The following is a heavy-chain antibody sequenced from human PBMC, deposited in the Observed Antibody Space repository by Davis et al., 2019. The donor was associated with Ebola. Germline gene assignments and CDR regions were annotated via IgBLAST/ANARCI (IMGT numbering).Heavy chain of an antibody. CDR2: IYHSGST. J-gene: IGHJ4*02. Sequence: SETLSLTCTVSGDSMSPYYWSWIRQSPGKGLEWIGHIYHSGSTNYNPSLKSRVTISRDTSKNQFSLKVNSVAAADTAMYYCARQYSSGWLDYWGQGTLVTVSS. V-gene: IGHV4-59*01. CDR1: GDSMSPYY. D-gene: IGHD6-19*01. CDR3: ARQYSSGWLDY.